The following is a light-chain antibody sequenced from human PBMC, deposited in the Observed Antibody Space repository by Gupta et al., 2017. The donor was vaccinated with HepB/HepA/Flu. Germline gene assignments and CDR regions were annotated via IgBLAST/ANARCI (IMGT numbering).Light chain of an antibody. V-gene: IGLV2-14*03. CDR3: SSYTSSNTLL. J-gene: IGLJ2*01. CDR1: SSDVGGYNY. CDR2: DVS. Sequence: ALTQPASFSGSPGQSHTLSCPVTSSDVGGYNYVSWYQQHPGKAPKLMIYDVSNRPSGVSNRFSGSKSGNTASLTISGLQAEDEADYYCSSYTSSNTLLFGGGTKLTVL.